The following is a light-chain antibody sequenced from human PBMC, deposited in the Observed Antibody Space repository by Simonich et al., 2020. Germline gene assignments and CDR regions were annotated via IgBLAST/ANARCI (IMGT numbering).Light chain of an antibody. Sequence: AIQLTQSPSSLSASVGDRVTITCRASQGISSALAWYQQKPGKAPKLLIYDASSLERGVPSRFSGSGSGTDFTLTISSLQPDDFATYYCQQYNSYSRTFGQGTKVEIK. J-gene: IGKJ1*01. CDR3: QQYNSYSRT. CDR2: DAS. V-gene: IGKV1-13*02. CDR1: QGISSA.